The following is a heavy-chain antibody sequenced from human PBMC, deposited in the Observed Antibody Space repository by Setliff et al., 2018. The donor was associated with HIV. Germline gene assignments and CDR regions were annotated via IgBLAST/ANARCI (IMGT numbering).Heavy chain of an antibody. CDR1: GGSISSYY. CDR2: IYTSGSTSGST. J-gene: IGHJ4*02. CDR3: ARVKRDLEWLPYGYFDY. Sequence: SETLSLTCTVSGGSISSYYWSWIRQPPGKGLEWIGHIYTSGSTSGSTNYNPSLKSRVTISVDTSKNQFSLKLSSVTAADTAVYYCARVKRDLEWLPYGYFDYWGQGTLVTVSS. D-gene: IGHD3-3*01. V-gene: IGHV4-59*01.